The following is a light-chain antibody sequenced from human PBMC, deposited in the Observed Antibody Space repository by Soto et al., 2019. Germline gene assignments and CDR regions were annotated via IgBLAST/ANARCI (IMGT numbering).Light chain of an antibody. CDR1: SSDVGGYIY. V-gene: IGLV2-14*01. J-gene: IGLJ2*01. CDR3: SSYTSSSTVV. CDR2: DVS. Sequence: QAASVSGSPGQSITISCTGTSSDVGGYIYVSWYQQHPGKAPKLMIYDVSNRPSGVSNRFSGSKSGYTASLTISGLQAEDEADYYCSSYTSSSTVVFGGGTKLTVL.